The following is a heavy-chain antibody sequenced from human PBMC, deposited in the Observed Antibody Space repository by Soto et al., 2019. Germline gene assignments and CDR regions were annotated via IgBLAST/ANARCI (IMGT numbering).Heavy chain of an antibody. J-gene: IGHJ6*02. CDR1: GGSISSSSYY. D-gene: IGHD6-19*01. Sequence: PSETLSLTCTVSGGSISSSSYYWGWIRQPPGKGLEWIGSIYYSGSTYYNPSLKSRVTISVDTSKNQFSLKLSSVTAADTAVYYCARGIALAAINYYYGMDVWGQGTTVTVSS. CDR2: IYYSGST. CDR3: ARGIALAAINYYYGMDV. V-gene: IGHV4-39*01.